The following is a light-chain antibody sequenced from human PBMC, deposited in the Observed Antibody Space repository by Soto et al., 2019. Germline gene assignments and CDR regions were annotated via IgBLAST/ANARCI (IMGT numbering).Light chain of an antibody. V-gene: IGKV3-20*01. Sequence: IVMTQSPDTLSLSPGERATLSCRASQSVSSSYLAWYQQKPGQAPRLLIYGASSRATGIPDRFSGSGSGTDFTLTITRLEPEDFAVYFCQQYGDMWTFGQGTKVDIK. J-gene: IGKJ1*01. CDR2: GAS. CDR1: QSVSSSY. CDR3: QQYGDMWT.